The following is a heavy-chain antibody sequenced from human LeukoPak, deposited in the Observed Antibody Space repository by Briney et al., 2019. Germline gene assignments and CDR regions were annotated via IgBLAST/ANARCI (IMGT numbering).Heavy chain of an antibody. CDR3: ARDPSPRYSGSPDAFDI. D-gene: IGHD1-26*01. J-gene: IGHJ3*02. V-gene: IGHV4-39*07. Sequence: SETLSLTCTVSGGSISSSSYYWGWIRQPPGKGLEWIGSIYYSGSTYYNPSLKSRVTISVDTSKNQFSLQLNSVTPEDTAVYYCARDPSPRYSGSPDAFDIWGQGTMVTVSS. CDR1: GGSISSSSYY. CDR2: IYYSGST.